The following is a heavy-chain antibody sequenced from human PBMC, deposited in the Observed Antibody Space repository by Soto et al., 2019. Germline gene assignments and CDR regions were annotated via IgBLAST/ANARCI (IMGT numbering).Heavy chain of an antibody. CDR2: IYPRDSDT. J-gene: IGHJ4*01. D-gene: IGHD2-21*01. CDR3: ERVANIFDFDN. V-gene: IGHV5-51*01. Sequence: PGESRKISCLGSGYIFTSFWIGWVRPTPGKGLEWMGIIYPRDSDTRYSPSFQGQVTISADKSISTAYLQGSSLKASDTAMYYCERVANIFDFDNWGHGTPVTVSS. CDR1: GYIFTSFW.